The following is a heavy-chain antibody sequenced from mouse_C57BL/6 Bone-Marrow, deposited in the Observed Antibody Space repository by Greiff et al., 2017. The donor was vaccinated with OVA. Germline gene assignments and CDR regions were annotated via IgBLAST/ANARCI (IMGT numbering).Heavy chain of an antibody. CDR1: GFTFSSYT. Sequence: EVKVVESGGGLVKPGGSLKLSCAASGFTFSSYTMSWVRQTPEKRLEWVATISGGGGNTYYPDSVKGRFTISRDNAKNTLYLQMSRLRSEDTALYYCARRYYYGSSHDYWGQGTTLTVSS. CDR3: ARRYYYGSSHDY. J-gene: IGHJ2*01. V-gene: IGHV5-9*01. CDR2: ISGGGGNT. D-gene: IGHD1-1*01.